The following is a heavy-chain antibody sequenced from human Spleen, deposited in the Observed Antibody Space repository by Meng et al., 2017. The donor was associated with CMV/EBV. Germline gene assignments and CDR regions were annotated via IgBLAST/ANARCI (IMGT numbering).Heavy chain of an antibody. CDR3: ARDLSVGVFPDR. J-gene: IGHJ5*02. Sequence: GEVGGGLVKPGGSLVRSCAASGFTFSDYYMSWIRQAPGKGLEWVSYISSSSSYTNYADSVKGRFTISRDNAKNSLYLQMNSLRAEDTAVYYCARDLSVGVFPDRWGQGTLVTVSS. CDR2: ISSSSSYT. CDR1: GFTFSDYY. D-gene: IGHD2-21*01. V-gene: IGHV3-11*05.